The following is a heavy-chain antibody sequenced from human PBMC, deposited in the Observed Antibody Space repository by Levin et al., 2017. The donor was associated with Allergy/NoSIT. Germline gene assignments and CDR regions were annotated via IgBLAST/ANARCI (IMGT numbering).Heavy chain of an antibody. D-gene: IGHD3-10*01. CDR2: FDPEDGET. V-gene: IGHV1-24*01. Sequence: VASVKVSCKVSGYTLTELSMHWVRQAPGKGLEWMGGFDPEDGETIYAQKFQGRVTMTEDTSTDTAYMELSSLRSEDTAVYYCATTRDMVRGVIQYYYGMDVWGQGTTVTVSS. J-gene: IGHJ6*02. CDR1: GYTLTELS. CDR3: ATTRDMVRGVIQYYYGMDV.